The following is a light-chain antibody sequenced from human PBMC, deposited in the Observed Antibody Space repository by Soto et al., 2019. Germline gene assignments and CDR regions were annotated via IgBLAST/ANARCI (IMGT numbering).Light chain of an antibody. Sequence: SYELTQSPSVSVSPGQTASITCSGDKLGDKYACWYQQKPGQSPVLVIYQDSKRPSGIPERFSGSNSGNTATLTISGTQAMDEADYYCQAWDSSTFGGGTKLTVL. J-gene: IGLJ2*01. CDR1: KLGDKY. CDR2: QDS. CDR3: QAWDSST. V-gene: IGLV3-1*01.